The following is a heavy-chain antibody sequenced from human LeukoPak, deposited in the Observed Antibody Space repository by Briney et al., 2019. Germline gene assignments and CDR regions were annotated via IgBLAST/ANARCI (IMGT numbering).Heavy chain of an antibody. CDR1: GYTFSSYA. J-gene: IGHJ6*02. D-gene: IGHD1-14*01. CDR3: AKVRTSDYYYYYGMDV. CDR2: ISGSGGST. V-gene: IGHV3-23*01. Sequence: GGSLRLSCAASGYTFSSYAMNWVRQAPGKGLEWVSAISGSGGSTFYAGSVKGRFTLSRDNSKNTLHLQMNSLRAEDTAVYYCAKVRTSDYYYYYGMDVWGQGTTVTVCS.